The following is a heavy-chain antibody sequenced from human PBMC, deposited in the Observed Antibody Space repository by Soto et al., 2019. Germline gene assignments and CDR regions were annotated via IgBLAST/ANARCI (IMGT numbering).Heavy chain of an antibody. Sequence: TLSLTCTVSGDSIGSYHWSWVRQPPGKGLEWIGYIYYSGSTYYNPSLKSRVTISVDTSKNQFSLKLSSVTAADTAVYYCARDLGGGMTLDYWGQGTLVTVSS. D-gene: IGHD3-16*01. CDR1: GDSIGSYH. CDR2: IYYSGST. V-gene: IGHV4-30-4*01. CDR3: ARDLGGGMTLDY. J-gene: IGHJ4*02.